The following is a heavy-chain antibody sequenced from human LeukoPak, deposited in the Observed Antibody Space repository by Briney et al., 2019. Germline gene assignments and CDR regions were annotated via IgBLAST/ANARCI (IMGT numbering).Heavy chain of an antibody. Sequence: SETLSHTSAVHGGSFSGSYWSWIREPPGKGLEWIGEINHSGSTNYNPSLKCRVTISGDTSKNQFSMKLSSVTAADTAVYYCARGRERYDYVWGSYRHHYFDYWGQGTLVTVSS. CDR3: ARGRERYDYVWGSYRHHYFDY. J-gene: IGHJ4*02. D-gene: IGHD3-16*02. V-gene: IGHV4-34*01. CDR1: GGSFSGSY. CDR2: INHSGST.